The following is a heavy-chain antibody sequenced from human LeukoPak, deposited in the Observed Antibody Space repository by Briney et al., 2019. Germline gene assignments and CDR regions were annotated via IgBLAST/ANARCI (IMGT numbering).Heavy chain of an antibody. J-gene: IGHJ5*02. V-gene: IGHV3-23*01. CDR1: GFTFSSYD. D-gene: IGHD6-19*01. CDR2: ISGDGSRT. Sequence: GGSLRLSCAASGFTFSSYDMSWVRQAPGKGLEWVSTISGDGSRTEYADSVKGRFTISRDNSKNTLYLQMNSLRADDTAVCYCARGGPYSSSQSWFDPWGQGTLVTVSS. CDR3: ARGGPYSSSQSWFDP.